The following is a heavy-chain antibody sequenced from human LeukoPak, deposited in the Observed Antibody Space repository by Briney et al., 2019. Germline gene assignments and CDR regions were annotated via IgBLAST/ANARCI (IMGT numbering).Heavy chain of an antibody. CDR2: IIPILGIA. Sequence: VASVKVSCKASGGTFSSYAISWVRQAPGQGLEWVGRIIPILGIANYAQKFQGRVTITADKSTSTAYMELSSLRSEDTAVYYCARDRVAVAGISRPDYWGQGTLVTVSS. CDR3: ARDRVAVAGISRPDY. J-gene: IGHJ4*02. D-gene: IGHD6-19*01. CDR1: GGTFSSYA. V-gene: IGHV1-69*04.